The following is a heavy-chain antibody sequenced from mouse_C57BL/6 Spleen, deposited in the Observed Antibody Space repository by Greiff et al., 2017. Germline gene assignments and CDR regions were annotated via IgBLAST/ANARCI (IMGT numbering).Heavy chain of an antibody. J-gene: IGHJ4*01. CDR1: GYAFSSYW. CDR3: ASLLRGAMDY. D-gene: IGHD2-1*01. CDR2: IYPGDGDT. Sequence: QVQLQQSGAELVKPGASVKISCKASGYAFSSYWMHWVKQRPGQGLEWIGQIYPGDGDTNYNGKFKGKDTLTVDKSSSTAYMELRSLTSEDSAIYYCASLLRGAMDYWGQGTSVTVSS. V-gene: IGHV1-80*01.